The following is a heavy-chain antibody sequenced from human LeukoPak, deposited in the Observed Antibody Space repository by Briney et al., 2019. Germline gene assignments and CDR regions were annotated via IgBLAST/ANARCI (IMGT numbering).Heavy chain of an antibody. CDR3: AKEGIVATIFDYYYYMDV. CDR2: IRYDGSNK. J-gene: IGHJ6*03. V-gene: IGHV3-30*02. D-gene: IGHD5-12*01. Sequence: EGSLRLSCAASGFTFSSYGMHWVRQAPGKGLEWVAFIRYDGSNKYYADSVKGRFTISRDNSKNTLYLQMNSLRAEDTAVYYCAKEGIVATIFDYYYYMDVWGKGTTVTISS. CDR1: GFTFSSYG.